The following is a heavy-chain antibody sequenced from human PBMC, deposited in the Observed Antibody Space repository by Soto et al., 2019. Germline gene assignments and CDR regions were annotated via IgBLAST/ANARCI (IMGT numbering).Heavy chain of an antibody. J-gene: IGHJ6*02. V-gene: IGHV1-69*01. Sequence: QVQLVQSGAEVKKPGSSVKVSCKASGGTFSTYTISWVRQAPVQGLEWMGGIIPIFGTPTYAQEFQGRVTITADESTTTAYMELSSLRSEDTAVYYCARKMNTAKTYGLDVWGQGTTVTVSS. CDR2: IIPIFGTP. CDR1: GGTFSTYT. D-gene: IGHD4-17*01. CDR3: ARKMNTAKTYGLDV.